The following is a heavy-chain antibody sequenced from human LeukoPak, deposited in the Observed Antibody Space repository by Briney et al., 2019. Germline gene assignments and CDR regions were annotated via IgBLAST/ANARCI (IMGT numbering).Heavy chain of an antibody. CDR1: GFTFSSYW. CDR2: IKQDGSEK. D-gene: IGHD3-22*01. J-gene: IGHJ4*02. CDR3: AVPYYYDSSGYTAFDC. V-gene: IGHV3-7*01. Sequence: GGSLRLSCAASGFTFSSYWMSWVRQAPGKGLEWVANIKQDGSEKYYVDSVKGRFTISRDNSKNTLYLQMNSLRAEDTAVYYCAVPYYYDSSGYTAFDCWGQGNLVTVSS.